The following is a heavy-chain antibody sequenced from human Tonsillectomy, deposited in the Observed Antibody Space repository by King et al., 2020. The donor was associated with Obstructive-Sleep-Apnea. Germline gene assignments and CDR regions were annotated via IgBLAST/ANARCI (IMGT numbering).Heavy chain of an antibody. CDR3: ARGPGFCNSITCLNWFDP. CDR2: LYSAGST. D-gene: IGHD2-2*01. J-gene: IGHJ5*02. Sequence: VQLVESGGGLVQLGGSLRLSCAASGFTVSSNYMAWVRQAPGKGLEWVSVLYSAGSTLYADSVKGRFAVSRDNSKNTLYLGMNTLRAEDTAVYYCARGPGFCNSITCLNWFDPWGQGTLVTVSS. CDR1: GFTVSSNY. V-gene: IGHV3-66*01.